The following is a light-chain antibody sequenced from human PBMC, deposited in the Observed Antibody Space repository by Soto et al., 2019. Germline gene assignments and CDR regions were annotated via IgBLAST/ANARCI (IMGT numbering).Light chain of an antibody. V-gene: IGLV1-47*01. CDR3: AAGDASPRV. Sequence: QSVLTQPPSASGTPGQRVTISCSGSSSNIGSNYVYWYQQLPGTAPKLLIYRNNQRPSGVPDRFSGSKSGTSASLAISGLRSEDEADYYCAAGDASPRVFGPGLKVTVL. CDR1: SSNIGSNY. J-gene: IGLJ1*01. CDR2: RNN.